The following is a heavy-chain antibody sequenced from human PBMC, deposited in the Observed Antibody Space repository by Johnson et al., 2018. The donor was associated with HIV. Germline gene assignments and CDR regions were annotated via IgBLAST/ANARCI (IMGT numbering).Heavy chain of an antibody. Sequence: QVQLVESGGGVVQPGGSLKLSCAASGFNFSKYGMHWVRQAPVKGLEWVGVMSYDGSKENYADSVKGRFTISRDNSKNTLYLQLNSLRVEDTAIYYCARAQLLADDAFNNWGQGTMVTVSS. CDR2: MSYDGSKE. D-gene: IGHD6-6*01. J-gene: IGHJ3*02. V-gene: IGHV3-33*05. CDR3: ARAQLLADDAFNN. CDR1: GFNFSKYG.